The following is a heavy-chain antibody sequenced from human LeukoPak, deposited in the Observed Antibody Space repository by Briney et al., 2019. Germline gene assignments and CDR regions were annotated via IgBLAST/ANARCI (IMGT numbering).Heavy chain of an antibody. CDR1: GYTFTGYY. Sequence: ASVKVSCKASGYTFTGYYMHWVRQAPGQGLEWMGWINPNSGGTNYAQKFQGRVTMTRDTSISTAYMELSRLRSDDTAVYYCARDGGLATMNAFDIWGQGTMVTVSS. V-gene: IGHV1-2*02. D-gene: IGHD5-24*01. CDR2: INPNSGGT. CDR3: ARDGGLATMNAFDI. J-gene: IGHJ3*02.